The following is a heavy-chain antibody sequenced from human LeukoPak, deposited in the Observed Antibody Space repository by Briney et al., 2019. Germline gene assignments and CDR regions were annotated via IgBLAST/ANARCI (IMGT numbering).Heavy chain of an antibody. J-gene: IGHJ4*02. CDR1: GFTFSNYA. D-gene: IGHD3-22*01. CDR3: ARESRGYYDSSGYYDY. V-gene: IGHV3-23*01. CDR2: ISGSGGTT. Sequence: GGSLRLSCAASGFTFSNYAMSWVRQAPGKGLEWVSAISGSGGTTYYADSVKGRFTISRDNSKNTLYLQMNSLRAEDTAVYYCARESRGYYDSSGYYDYWGQGTLVTVSS.